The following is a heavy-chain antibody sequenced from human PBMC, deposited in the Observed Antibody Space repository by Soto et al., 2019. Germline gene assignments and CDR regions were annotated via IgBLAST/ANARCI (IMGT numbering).Heavy chain of an antibody. J-gene: IGHJ5*02. V-gene: IGHV4-59*06. Sequence: TSETLSLTCTVSVGSIGNYYWSWIRQVPGKGLEWIGHIYVTGAVDYNPSLRDRITISQDTSERQFSLNLRLVTAADTAVYYCARLRIATNNYKWFDPWGQGTLVTVSS. CDR1: VGSIGNYY. CDR3: ARLRIATNNYKWFDP. CDR2: IYVTGAV. D-gene: IGHD2-21*01.